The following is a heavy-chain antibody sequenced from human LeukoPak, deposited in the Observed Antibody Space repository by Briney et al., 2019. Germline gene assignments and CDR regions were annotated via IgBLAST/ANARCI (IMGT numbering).Heavy chain of an antibody. J-gene: IGHJ4*02. CDR3: ARRYCGGDCYSNQEYYFDY. D-gene: IGHD2-21*02. CDR2: IYHSGST. CDR1: GGSISSGGYS. V-gene: IGHV4-30-2*01. Sequence: PLETLSLTCAVSGGSISSGGYSWSWIRQPPGKGLEWVGYIYHSGSTYYNPSLKSRVTISVDRSKNQFSLKLSSVTAADTAVYYCARRYCGGDCYSNQEYYFDYWGQGTLVTVSS.